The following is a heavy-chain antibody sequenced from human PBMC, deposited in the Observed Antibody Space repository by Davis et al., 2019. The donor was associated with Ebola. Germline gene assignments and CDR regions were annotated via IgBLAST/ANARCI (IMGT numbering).Heavy chain of an antibody. CDR3: ASTDYYDRSNYYFGLIDY. Sequence: ASVKVSCKASGYTFTSYGISWVRQAPGQGLEWMGWISAYNGNTNYAQKLQARVTMTTDTSTSTAYMELRSLRSDDTAVYYCASTDYYDRSNYYFGLIDYWGQGTLATVSS. CDR1: GYTFTSYG. V-gene: IGHV1-18*04. D-gene: IGHD3-22*01. CDR2: ISAYNGNT. J-gene: IGHJ4*02.